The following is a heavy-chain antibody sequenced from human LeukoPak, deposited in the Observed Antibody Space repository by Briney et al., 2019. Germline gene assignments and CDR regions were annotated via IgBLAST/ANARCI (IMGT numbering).Heavy chain of an antibody. CDR1: GYTFTSYG. D-gene: IGHD6-19*01. V-gene: IGHV1-18*01. J-gene: IGHJ5*02. CDR2: ISAYNGNT. Sequence: ASVKVSCKASGYTFTSYGISWVRPAPGQGLEWMGWISAYNGNTNYAQKLQGRVTMTTDTSTSTAYMELRSLRSDDTAVYYCARVPTGIAVAGSWFDPWGQGTLVTVSS. CDR3: ARVPTGIAVAGSWFDP.